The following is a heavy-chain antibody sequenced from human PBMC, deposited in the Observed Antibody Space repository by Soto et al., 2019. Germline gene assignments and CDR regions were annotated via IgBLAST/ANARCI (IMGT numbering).Heavy chain of an antibody. CDR1: GGSISSGDYY. J-gene: IGHJ6*02. V-gene: IGHV4-31*03. D-gene: IGHD4-17*01. CDR2: IYYSGST. Sequence: SETLSLTCTVSGGSISSGDYYWSWIRQHPGKGLEWIGYIYYSGSTYYNPSLKSRVTISVDTSKYQFSLKLRSVTAADTAVYYCAREDSTEGGMDVWGPGTTVTVSS. CDR3: AREDSTEGGMDV.